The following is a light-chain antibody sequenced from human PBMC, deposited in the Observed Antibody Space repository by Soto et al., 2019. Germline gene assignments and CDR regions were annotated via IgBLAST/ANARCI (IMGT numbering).Light chain of an antibody. Sequence: QSVLTQPASVSGSLGQSITTSCTGTTRDIAGYNYISWYQQLPGKAPKLMIYQVTIRPSGISNRLSGSKSGNTASLTISGLQAGDEADYYCSSYTSSSTAVFGTGTKVTVL. CDR1: TRDIAGYNY. J-gene: IGLJ1*01. CDR3: SSYTSSSTAV. CDR2: QVT. V-gene: IGLV2-14*01.